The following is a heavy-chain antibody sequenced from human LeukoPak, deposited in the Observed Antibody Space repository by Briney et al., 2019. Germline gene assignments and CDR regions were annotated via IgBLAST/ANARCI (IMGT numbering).Heavy chain of an antibody. J-gene: IGHJ4*02. D-gene: IGHD1-14*01. V-gene: IGHV3-74*01. CDR3: TRGGLEPLDY. Sequence: LTGGSLRLSCAASGFTFSRFWMHWVRQAPGKGLVWVSRMNPEETTTTYADSVKGRFTISRDNARNTLYLQMNSLRAEDTAVYYCTRGGLEPLDYWGLGTLVTVSS. CDR1: GFTFSRFW. CDR2: MNPEETTT.